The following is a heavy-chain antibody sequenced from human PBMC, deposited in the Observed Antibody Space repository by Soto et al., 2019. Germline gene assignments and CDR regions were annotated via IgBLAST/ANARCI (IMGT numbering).Heavy chain of an antibody. D-gene: IGHD3-10*01. Sequence: PSETLSLSCAVSGCSISSSNWWSWVRQPPGKGLAWIGEIYHSGSTNYNPSLKSRVTISVDKSKNQFSLKLSSVTAADTAVYYCARAQGTMALGGSYYYYGMDVWGQGTTVTVSS. CDR3: ARAQGTMALGGSYYYYGMDV. J-gene: IGHJ6*02. CDR2: IYHSGST. V-gene: IGHV4-4*02. CDR1: GCSISSSNW.